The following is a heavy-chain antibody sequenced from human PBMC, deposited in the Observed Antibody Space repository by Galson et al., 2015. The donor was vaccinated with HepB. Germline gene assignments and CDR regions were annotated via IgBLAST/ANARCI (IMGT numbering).Heavy chain of an antibody. J-gene: IGHJ4*02. D-gene: IGHD6-6*01. CDR3: AREGGYSSSFDY. V-gene: IGHV3-11*06. CDR2: ISSSSSYT. CDR1: GFTFSDYY. Sequence: SLRLSCAASGFTFSDYYMSWIRQAPGKGLEWVSYISSSSSYTNYADSVKGRFTISRDNAKNSLYLQMNSLRAEDTAVYYCAREGGYSSSFDYWGQGTLVTVSS.